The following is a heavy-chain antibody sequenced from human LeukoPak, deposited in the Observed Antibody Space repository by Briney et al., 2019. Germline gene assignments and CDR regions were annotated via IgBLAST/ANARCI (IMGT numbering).Heavy chain of an antibody. CDR1: GLIFSTNY. Sequence: GGSLRLSCACSGLIFSTNYMSWVRQAPGKGLEWVSVMYSGGSTYYSDSVKGRFTISRDNSKNTLYLQMNSLRVEDTAVYYCAREWDTSGRYFDSWGQGTLVTVSS. CDR3: AREWDTSGRYFDS. D-gene: IGHD3-22*01. V-gene: IGHV3-53*01. CDR2: MYSGGST. J-gene: IGHJ4*02.